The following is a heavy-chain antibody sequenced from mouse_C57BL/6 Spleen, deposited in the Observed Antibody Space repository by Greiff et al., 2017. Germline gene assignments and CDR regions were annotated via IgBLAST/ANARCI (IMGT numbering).Heavy chain of an antibody. CDR1: GFTFSNYW. V-gene: IGHV6-3*01. J-gene: IGHJ4*01. Sequence: EVKLEESGGGLVQPGGSMKLSCVASGFTFSNYWMNWVRQSPEKGLEWVAQIRLKSDNYATHYAESVKGRVTISRDDSKSSVYLQMNNLRAEDTGIYCCTAGTVVHVMEYWGQGTSVTVSS. CDR3: TAGTVVHVMEY. D-gene: IGHD1-1*01. CDR2: IRLKSDNYAT.